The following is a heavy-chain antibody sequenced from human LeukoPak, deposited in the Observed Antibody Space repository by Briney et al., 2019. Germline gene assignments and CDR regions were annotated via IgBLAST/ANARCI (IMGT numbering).Heavy chain of an antibody. D-gene: IGHD3-22*01. Sequence: SETLSLTCAVSGYSISSGYYWSWIRQPPGKGLEWIGEINHSGSTNYNPSLKSRVTISVDTSKNQFSLKLSSVTAADTAVYYCARGRSSGYYDYWGQGTLVTVSS. CDR1: GYSISSGYY. J-gene: IGHJ4*02. CDR2: INHSGST. V-gene: IGHV4-34*01. CDR3: ARGRSSGYYDY.